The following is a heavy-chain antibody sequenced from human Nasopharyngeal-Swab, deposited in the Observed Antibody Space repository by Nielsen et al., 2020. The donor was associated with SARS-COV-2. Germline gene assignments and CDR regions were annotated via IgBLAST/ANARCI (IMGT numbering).Heavy chain of an antibody. J-gene: IGHJ6*03. CDR2: IYYSGGA. V-gene: IGHV4-59*12. Sequence: WIRQPPGKGLEWIGYIYYSGGANYNLSLKSRVTISVDTSKNQFSLKLSSVTAADTAVYYCASPQGSSGHYYMDVWGKGTTVTVSS. D-gene: IGHD3-22*01. CDR3: ASPQGSSGHYYMDV.